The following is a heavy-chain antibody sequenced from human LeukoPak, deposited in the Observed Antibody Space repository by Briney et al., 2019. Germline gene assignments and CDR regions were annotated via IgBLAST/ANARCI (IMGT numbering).Heavy chain of an antibody. D-gene: IGHD6-19*01. J-gene: IGHJ4*02. CDR3: ARAPSPLAVAGTDY. V-gene: IGHV3-21*01. CDR1: GFTFSSYS. Sequence: GGFLRLSCAASGFTFSSYSMNWVRQAPGKGLEWVSSISSSSSYLYYADSVKGRFTISRDNAKNSLYLQMNSLRAEDTAVYYCARAPSPLAVAGTDYWGQGTLVTVSS. CDR2: ISSSSSYL.